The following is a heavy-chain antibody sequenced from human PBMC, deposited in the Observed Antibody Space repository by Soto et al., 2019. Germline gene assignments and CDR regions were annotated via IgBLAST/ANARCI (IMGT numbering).Heavy chain of an antibody. J-gene: IGHJ6*02. V-gene: IGHV3-15*07. CDR1: GFTFSNAW. CDR2: IKSKTDGGTT. CDR3: TTESGPNYYYYYGMDV. Sequence: PGGSLRLSCAASGFTFSNAWMNWVRQAPGKGLEWVGRIKSKTDGGTTDYAAPVKGRFTISRDDSKNTLYLQMNSLKTEDTAVYYCTTESGPNYYYYYGMDVWGQGTTVTVSS. D-gene: IGHD6-25*01.